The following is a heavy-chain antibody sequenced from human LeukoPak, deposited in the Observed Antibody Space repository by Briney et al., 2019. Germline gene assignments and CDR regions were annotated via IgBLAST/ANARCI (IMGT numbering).Heavy chain of an antibody. CDR2: INPNSGGT. CDR1: GYTFTCYN. Sequence: GASVKVSCKASGYTFTCYNLHWVRQAPGQGLEWMGWINPNSGGTNYAQKFQGRVTMTRDTSISTAYMDLSRLRSDDTAVYYCARDPLSSSSGPADYWGQGTLVTVSS. CDR3: ARDPLSSSSGPADY. J-gene: IGHJ4*02. D-gene: IGHD6-6*01. V-gene: IGHV1-2*02.